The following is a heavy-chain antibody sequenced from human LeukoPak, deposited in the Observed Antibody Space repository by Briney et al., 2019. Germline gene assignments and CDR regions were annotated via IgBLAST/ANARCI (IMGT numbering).Heavy chain of an antibody. CDR2: IYHSGST. D-gene: IGHD3-3*01. CDR1: GYSISSGYY. V-gene: IGHV4-38-2*01. Sequence: SETLSLTCAVSGYSISSGYYWGWIRQPPGKGLEWIGSIYHSGSTYYNPSLKSRVTISVDTSKNQFSLKLSSVTAADTAVYYCARQLTIFGVVSYYYYYMDVWGKGTTVTVSS. CDR3: ARQLTIFGVVSYYYYYMDV. J-gene: IGHJ6*03.